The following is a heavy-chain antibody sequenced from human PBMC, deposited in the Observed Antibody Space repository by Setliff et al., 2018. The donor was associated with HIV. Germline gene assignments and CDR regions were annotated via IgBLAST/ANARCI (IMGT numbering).Heavy chain of an antibody. CDR1: GFIFSAYN. CDR2: ISSDGNYK. V-gene: IGHV3-30*02. CDR3: ARDERWSLDY. J-gene: IGHJ4*02. Sequence: GGSLRLSCAASGFIFSAYNMHWARQAPGKGLEWVTFISSDGNYKIYADSVKGRFTVSRDNSKHTVYLQVNSLRPEDTAVYYCARDERWSLDYWCQGTLVTVSS. D-gene: IGHD2-8*01.